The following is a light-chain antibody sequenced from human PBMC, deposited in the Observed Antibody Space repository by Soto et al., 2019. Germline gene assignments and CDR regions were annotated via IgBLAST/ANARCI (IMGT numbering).Light chain of an antibody. V-gene: IGLV2-14*02. CDR1: SSDVGSYNL. CDR2: EGS. J-gene: IGLJ3*02. CDR3: TSFTTTNIWV. Sequence: QSALTQPASVSGSPGQSITISCTGTSSDVGSYNLVSWYQQHPGKAPKLMIYEGSKRPSGVSNRFSGSKSGNTASLTISGLRTEDEADYYCTSFTTTNIWVFGGGTQLTVL.